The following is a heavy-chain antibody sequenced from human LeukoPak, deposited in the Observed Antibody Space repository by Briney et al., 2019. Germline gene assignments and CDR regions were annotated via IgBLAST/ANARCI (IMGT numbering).Heavy chain of an antibody. V-gene: IGHV4-38-2*02. J-gene: IGHJ3*02. Sequence: SETLSLTCTVSGYSISSGYYWDWIRHPPGKGLDWIGTLSHSGSSDYNPSLKSRVTITVDTSKNQFYLKLSSVTAADTAVYYCARAGGYSSRWYVVRRVFDMWGQGTMVTVSS. CDR1: GYSISSGYY. CDR3: ARAGGYSSRWYVVRRVFDM. CDR2: LSHSGSS. D-gene: IGHD6-13*01.